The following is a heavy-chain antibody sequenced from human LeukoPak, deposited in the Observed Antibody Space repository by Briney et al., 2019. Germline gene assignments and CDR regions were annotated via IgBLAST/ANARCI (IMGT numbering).Heavy chain of an antibody. J-gene: IGHJ6*03. D-gene: IGHD2-21*01. Sequence: SETLSLTCSVSGYSIRSGFYWGWIRQPPGKGLEWIGYIYYSGCTNYNPSLKSRVTISVDTSKNQFSLKLSSVTAADTAVYYCARSPWVNYYYMDVWGKGTTVTISS. CDR3: ARSPWVNYYYMDV. CDR1: GYSIRSGFY. CDR2: IYYSGCT. V-gene: IGHV4-59*01.